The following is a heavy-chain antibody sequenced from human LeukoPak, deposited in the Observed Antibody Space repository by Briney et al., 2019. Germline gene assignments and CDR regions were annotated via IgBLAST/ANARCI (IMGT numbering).Heavy chain of an antibody. J-gene: IGHJ4*02. CDR1: GGSFSGYY. Sequence: PSETLSLTCAVYGGSFSGYYWSWIRQPPGKGLEWIGEINHSGSTNYNPSLKSRVTISVDTSKNQFSLKLSSVTAADTAVYYCASSGWSLEGNYFDYWGQGTLVTVSS. CDR3: ASSGWSLEGNYFDY. CDR2: INHSGST. V-gene: IGHV4-34*01. D-gene: IGHD6-19*01.